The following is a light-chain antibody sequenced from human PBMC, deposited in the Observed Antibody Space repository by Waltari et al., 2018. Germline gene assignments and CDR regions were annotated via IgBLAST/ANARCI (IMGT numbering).Light chain of an antibody. CDR3: CSYLERTV. Sequence: QSALTQPASVSGSPGQSITISCAATSSDVGGYDLVSWYQHNPAKAPKLLIYAVTKRPSGVSNRFSGSKSGNTASLTISGLQAEDEATYYCCSYLERTVFGGGTKLTVL. J-gene: IGLJ2*01. V-gene: IGLV2-23*02. CDR1: SSDVGGYDL. CDR2: AVT.